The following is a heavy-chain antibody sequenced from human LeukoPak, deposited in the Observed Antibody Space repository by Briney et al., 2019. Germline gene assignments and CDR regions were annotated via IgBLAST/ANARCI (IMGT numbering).Heavy chain of an antibody. J-gene: IGHJ5*02. CDR1: RFTFSSYG. CDR3: TRGAPDGFNP. D-gene: IGHD4/OR15-4a*01. V-gene: IGHV3-30*02. CDR2: MRHDGSSK. Sequence: PGGSLRLSCAASRFTFSSYGMHWVRQTPGKGLEWVAFMRHDGSSKYYADSVKGLFTISRDNSQNTLYLQMNSLRAEDTAVYYCTRGAPDGFNPWGQGTLVTVSS.